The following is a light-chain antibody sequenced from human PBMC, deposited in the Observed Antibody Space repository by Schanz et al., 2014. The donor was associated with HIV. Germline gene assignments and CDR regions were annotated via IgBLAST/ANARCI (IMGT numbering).Light chain of an antibody. Sequence: QSVLTQPASVSGSPGQSITISCTGTSSDVGADNSVSWYQQHPGRAPRLLVYDVTYRPSGVSNRFSGSKSGNTASLTISGHQPEDEADYYCNSYSHSNTYVFGSGTKLTVL. J-gene: IGLJ1*01. CDR2: DVT. CDR1: SSDVGADNS. V-gene: IGLV2-14*03. CDR3: NSYSHSNTYV.